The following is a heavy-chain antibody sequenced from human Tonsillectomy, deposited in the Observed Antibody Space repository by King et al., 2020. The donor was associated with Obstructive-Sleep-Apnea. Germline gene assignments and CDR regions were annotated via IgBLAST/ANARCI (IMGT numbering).Heavy chain of an antibody. Sequence: QLQESGPGLVKPSVTLSLTCTVFVGSISSYYWSCIRQPPRKGLEWIGYIYYRGSTNYNPSLKPLVTISVDTSKHQFSLKLVSVTAADTAVYYCARVKFEDSSGYYYFDYWGQGTLVTVSS. V-gene: IGHV4-59*01. J-gene: IGHJ4*02. D-gene: IGHD3-22*01. CDR3: ARVKFEDSSGYYYFDY. CDR2: IYYRGST. CDR1: VGSISSYY.